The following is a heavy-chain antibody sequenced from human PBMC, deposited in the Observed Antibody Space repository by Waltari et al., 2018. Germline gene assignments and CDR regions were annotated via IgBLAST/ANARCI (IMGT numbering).Heavy chain of an antibody. CDR3: ARHKSIASRREYNWFDP. D-gene: IGHD6-6*01. V-gene: IGHV4-34*01. CDR2: INHSGST. J-gene: IGHJ5*02. Sequence: QVQLQQWGAGLLKPSETLSLTCAVYGGSFSGYYWSWIRQPPGKGLEWIGEINHSGSTNYNPSLKSRVTISVDTSKNQFSLKLSSVTAADTAVYYCARHKSIASRREYNWFDPWGQGTLVTVSS. CDR1: GGSFSGYY.